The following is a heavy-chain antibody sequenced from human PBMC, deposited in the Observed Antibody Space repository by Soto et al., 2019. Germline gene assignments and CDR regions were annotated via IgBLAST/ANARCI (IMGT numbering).Heavy chain of an antibody. CDR1: GGSISSYY. V-gene: IGHV4-59*08. CDR2: IYYSAST. J-gene: IGHJ4*02. CDR3: ARHLPYCGGDCYSLDY. D-gene: IGHD2-21*02. Sequence: PSETLSLTCTVSGGSISSYYWSWIRQPPGKGLEWIGYIYYSASTNYSPSLKSRVTISVDTSKNQFSLNLSSVTAADTAMYYCARHLPYCGGDCYSLDYWGQGTLVTVSS.